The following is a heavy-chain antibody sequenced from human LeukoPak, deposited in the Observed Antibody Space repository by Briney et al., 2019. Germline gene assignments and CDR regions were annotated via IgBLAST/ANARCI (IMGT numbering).Heavy chain of an antibody. D-gene: IGHD6-13*01. Sequence: SVKVSCKASGGTFSSYAISWVQQAPGQGLEWMGGIIPIFGTANYAQKFQGRVTITADKSTSTAYMELSSLRSEDTAVYYCARNPLSTGEVSSWYNWFDPWGQGTLVTVSS. CDR1: GGTFSSYA. J-gene: IGHJ5*02. V-gene: IGHV1-69*06. CDR2: IIPIFGTA. CDR3: ARNPLSTGEVSSWYNWFDP.